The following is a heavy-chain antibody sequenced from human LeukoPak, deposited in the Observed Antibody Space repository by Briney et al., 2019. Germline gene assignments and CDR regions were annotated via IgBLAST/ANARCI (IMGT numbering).Heavy chain of an antibody. CDR2: ITPIFGTA. J-gene: IGHJ5*02. CDR1: GGTFSRYA. Sequence: AVNVSCKASGGTFSRYAISWVRPAAGQGLTWMGGITPIFGTAIYAQKFKGRVKITTDECTGTAYMELGSLRSKDTAVYYCARDLYCSGGSCYGWFDPWGQGTLVTVSS. V-gene: IGHV1-69*05. D-gene: IGHD2-15*01. CDR3: ARDLYCSGGSCYGWFDP.